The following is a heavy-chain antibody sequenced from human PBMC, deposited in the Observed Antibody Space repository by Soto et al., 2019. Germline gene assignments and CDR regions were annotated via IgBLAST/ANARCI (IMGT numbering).Heavy chain of an antibody. CDR1: GFTFSSYG. Sequence: GGSLRLSCAASGFTFSSYGMHWVRQAPGQGLEWVAVISYDGSNKYYADSVKGRFTISRDNSKNTLYLQMNSLRAEDTAVYYCAKALGGSLLWFGELGPLVDSYGIDVWGQGTKVTVYS. V-gene: IGHV3-30*18. CDR3: AKALGGSLLWFGELGPLVDSYGIDV. D-gene: IGHD3-10*01. J-gene: IGHJ6*02. CDR2: ISYDGSNK.